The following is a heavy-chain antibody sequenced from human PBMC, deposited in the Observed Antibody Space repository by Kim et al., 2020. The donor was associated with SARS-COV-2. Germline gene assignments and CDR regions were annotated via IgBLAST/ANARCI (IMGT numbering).Heavy chain of an antibody. CDR2: IYYSGST. Sequence: SETLSLTCTVSGGSISSSSYYWGWIRQPPGKGLEWIGSIYYSGSTYYNPSLKSRVTISVDTSKNQFSLKLSSVTAADTAVYYCARTDILTGYSFDYWGQGTLVTVSS. CDR1: GGSISSSSYY. D-gene: IGHD3-9*01. J-gene: IGHJ4*02. CDR3: ARTDILTGYSFDY. V-gene: IGHV4-39*01.